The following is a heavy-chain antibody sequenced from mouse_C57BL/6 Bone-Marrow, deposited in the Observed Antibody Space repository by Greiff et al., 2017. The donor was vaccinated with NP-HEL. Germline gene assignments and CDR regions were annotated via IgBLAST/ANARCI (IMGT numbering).Heavy chain of an antibody. CDR2: ISNGGGRT. J-gene: IGHJ4*01. V-gene: IGHV5-12*01. CDR3: ARWGSPGAMDY. Sequence: EVKLQESGGGLVQPGGSLKLSCAASGFTFSDYYMYWVRQTPEKRLEWVAYISNGGGRTYYPDTVKGRFTTSRDNAKNTLYLQMSRLKSEDTAMYYCARWGSPGAMDYWGQGTSVTVSS. CDR1: GFTFSDYY.